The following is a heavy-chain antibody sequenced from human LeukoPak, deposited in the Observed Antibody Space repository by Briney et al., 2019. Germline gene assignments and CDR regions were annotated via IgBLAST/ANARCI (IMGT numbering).Heavy chain of an antibody. J-gene: IGHJ4*02. V-gene: IGHV3-33*01. D-gene: IGHD6-13*01. CDR2: IWYDGSSK. CDR3: ARSQSSSLIDY. CDR1: GFSFSAYG. Sequence: GGSLRLSCAASGFSFSAYGVHWVRQAPGKGLEWVAVIWYDGSSKDYADSVKGRFTLSRDNSKNTLYLQMNSLTVEDMAVYYCARSQSSSLIDYWGQGTLVTVSS.